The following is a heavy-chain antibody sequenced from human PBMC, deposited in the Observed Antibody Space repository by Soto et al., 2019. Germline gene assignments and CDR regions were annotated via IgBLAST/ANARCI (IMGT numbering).Heavy chain of an antibody. D-gene: IGHD3-10*01. Sequence: ASVKVSCKASGYTFTTYGISWVRQAPGQGLEWMGWINTHNGNTNYAQNLQGRVIMTADTSASTAYMELSSLRSEDTAVYYCARGGYYYGSGSYYLGHNWFDPWGQGTLVTVSS. J-gene: IGHJ5*02. CDR2: INTHNGNT. V-gene: IGHV1-18*01. CDR3: ARGGYYYGSGSYYLGHNWFDP. CDR1: GYTFTTYG.